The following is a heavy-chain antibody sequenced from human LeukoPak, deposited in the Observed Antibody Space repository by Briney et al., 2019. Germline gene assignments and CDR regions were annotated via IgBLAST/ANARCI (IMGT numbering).Heavy chain of an antibody. J-gene: IGHJ4*02. Sequence: PGGSLRLSCAASGFSVSRNYMTWVRQAPGKGLEWVSVIYSGGRTDYADSVKGRFTNSRDSSKNTLYLQMNSLRAEDTAVYYCTRDVIRGTNLGYWGQGTLVTVSS. CDR3: TRDVIRGTNLGY. D-gene: IGHD3-10*01. V-gene: IGHV3-66*02. CDR2: IYSGGRT. CDR1: GFSVSRNY.